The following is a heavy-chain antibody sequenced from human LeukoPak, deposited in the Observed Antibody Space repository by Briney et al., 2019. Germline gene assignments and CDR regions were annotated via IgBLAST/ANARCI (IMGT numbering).Heavy chain of an antibody. CDR2: ISAYNGST. D-gene: IGHD3-22*01. V-gene: IGHV1-18*01. CDR1: GYTFTSYG. J-gene: IGHJ4*02. Sequence: GASVKVSCKASGYTFTSYGISWVRQAPGQGLEWMGWISAYNGSTNYAQKLQGRVTMTTDTSTSTAYMELRSLRSDDTAVYYCARVLADYYDSSGYCDYWGQGTLVTVSS. CDR3: ARVLADYYDSSGYCDY.